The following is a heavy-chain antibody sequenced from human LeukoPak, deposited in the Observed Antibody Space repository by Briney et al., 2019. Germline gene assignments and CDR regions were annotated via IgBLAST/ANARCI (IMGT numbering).Heavy chain of an antibody. CDR1: GGSFSGYY. Sequence: SETLSLTCAVYGGSFSGYYWSWIRQPPGKGLEWIGEINHSGSTNYNPSLKSRVTISVDTSKNQFSLKLSSVTAADTAVYYCASGLSYYFDYWGQGTLVTVSS. CDR2: INHSGST. J-gene: IGHJ4*02. D-gene: IGHD2-15*01. CDR3: ASGLSYYFDY. V-gene: IGHV4-34*01.